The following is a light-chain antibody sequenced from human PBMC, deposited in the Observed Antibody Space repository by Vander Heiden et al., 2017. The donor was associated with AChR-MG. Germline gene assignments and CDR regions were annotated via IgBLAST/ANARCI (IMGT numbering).Light chain of an antibody. CDR2: GEN. Sequence: SSELTQDPAMSVALGQTVRITCQGDSLRTSYARWYQQKQGQAPLLVFYGENNRPSGIPDRFSGSSSGDTASLTITGAQAEDEADYYCNSRDSSGHHRVFASGTKVTVV. J-gene: IGLJ1*01. V-gene: IGLV3-19*01. CDR1: SLRTSY. CDR3: NSRDSSGHHRV.